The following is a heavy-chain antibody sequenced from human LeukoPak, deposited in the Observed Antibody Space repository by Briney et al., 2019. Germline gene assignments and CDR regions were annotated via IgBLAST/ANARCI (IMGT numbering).Heavy chain of an antibody. CDR2: INHSGST. J-gene: IGHJ6*03. CDR1: GGSFSGYY. V-gene: IGHV4-34*01. Sequence: PSETLSLTCAVYGGSFSGYYWSWIRQPPGKGLEWIGEINHSGSTSYNPSLKSRVTISVDTSKNQFSLKLSSVTAADTAVYYCASFEYSSSSGYYYYYYMDVWGKGTTVTVSS. CDR3: ASFEYSSSSGYYYYYYMDV. D-gene: IGHD6-6*01.